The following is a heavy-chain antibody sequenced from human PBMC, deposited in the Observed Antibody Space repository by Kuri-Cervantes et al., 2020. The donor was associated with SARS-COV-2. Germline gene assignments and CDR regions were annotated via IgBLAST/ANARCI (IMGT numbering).Heavy chain of an antibody. CDR3: ARSPRVQGVIIQGYALDI. Sequence: LRLSCTVSGGSISSGGYYWSWIRQHPGKGLEWIGYIYYSGSTYYNPSLKSRVTISVDTSKNQFSLKLSSVTAADTAVYYCARSPRVQGVIIQGYALDIWGQGTMVTVSS. CDR2: IYYSGST. D-gene: IGHD3-10*01. CDR1: GGSISSGGYY. J-gene: IGHJ3*02. V-gene: IGHV4-31*03.